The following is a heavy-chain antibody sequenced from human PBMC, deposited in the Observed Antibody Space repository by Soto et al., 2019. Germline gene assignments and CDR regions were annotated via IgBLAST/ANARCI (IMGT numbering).Heavy chain of an antibody. J-gene: IGHJ5*02. Sequence: QGQLVQSGAAVKKPGASVKVSCKASGYTFTTYYIHWMRQAPGQGLEWMGMFNPYTGGTRYAHKLQGGVTMTGDTSTSTGYVELSRWRSDDTAVYYCVRMWGEIGTAFDPRGQGILVTVSS. CDR3: VRMWGEIGTAFDP. CDR1: GYTFTTYY. D-gene: IGHD1-1*01. V-gene: IGHV1-46*04. CDR2: FNPYTGGT.